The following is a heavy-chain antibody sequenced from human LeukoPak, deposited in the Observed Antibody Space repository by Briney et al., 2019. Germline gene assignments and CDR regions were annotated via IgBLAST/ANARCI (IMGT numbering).Heavy chain of an antibody. CDR1: GGSISSSSYY. Sequence: SETLSLTCTVSGGSISSSSYYWGWIRQPPGKGLEWIGSIYYSGSTYYNPSLKSRVTISVDTSKNQFSLNLSSVTAADTAVYYCARVSLVPAARTPYYYDYWGQGTLVTVSS. J-gene: IGHJ4*02. D-gene: IGHD2-2*01. V-gene: IGHV4-39*07. CDR2: IYYSGST. CDR3: ARVSLVPAARTPYYYDY.